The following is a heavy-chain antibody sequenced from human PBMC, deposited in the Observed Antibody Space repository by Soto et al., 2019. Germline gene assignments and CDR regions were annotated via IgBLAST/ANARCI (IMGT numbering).Heavy chain of an antibody. V-gene: IGHV4-34*01. CDR2: INHSGST. CDR3: ARMRVFDI. Sequence: HVQLQQWGTGLLKPSETLSLTCAVYGGSFSGYYWSWIRQSPGKGLEWIGEINHSGSTNYNPSLKSRVTISVDTSKNQFSLKLSSVTAADTAVYYCARMRVFDIWGQGTMVTVSS. J-gene: IGHJ3*02. CDR1: GGSFSGYY.